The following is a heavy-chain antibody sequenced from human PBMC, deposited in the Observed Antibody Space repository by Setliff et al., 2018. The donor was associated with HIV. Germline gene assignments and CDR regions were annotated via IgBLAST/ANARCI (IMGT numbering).Heavy chain of an antibody. CDR1: DDSISSTNW. CDR3: ARPSAANFFYSYAMDV. Sequence: SETLSLTCTVTDDSISSTNWWTWVRQPPGKGLEWIGEIYHSGSAKYNPSLQSRVAISVDISKNQFSLKLNSVTPDDTAVYYCARPSAANFFYSYAMDVWGQGSTVTVSS. CDR2: IYHSGSA. V-gene: IGHV4-4*02. J-gene: IGHJ6*02. D-gene: IGHD6-13*01.